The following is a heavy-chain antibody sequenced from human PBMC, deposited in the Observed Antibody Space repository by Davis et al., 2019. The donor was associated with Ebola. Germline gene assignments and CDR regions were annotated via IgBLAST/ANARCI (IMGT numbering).Heavy chain of an antibody. CDR1: GYTFTNYY. CDR3: ARGDRSGWFLADYFDY. CDR2: ISAYNGNT. J-gene: IGHJ4*02. D-gene: IGHD6-19*01. Sequence: ASVKVSCKASGYTFTNYYMHWVRQAPGQGLEWMGWISAYNGNTNYAQKLQGRVTMTTDTSTSTAYMELRSLRSDDTAVYYCARGDRSGWFLADYFDYWGQGTLVTVSS. V-gene: IGHV1-18*04.